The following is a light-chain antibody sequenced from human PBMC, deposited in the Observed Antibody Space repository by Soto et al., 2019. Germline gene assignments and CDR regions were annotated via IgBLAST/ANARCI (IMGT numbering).Light chain of an antibody. J-gene: IGLJ2*01. Sequence: QSVLTQSPSASASLGASVKLTCTLSSGHSSYAIAWHQQQPEKGPRYLMKVNSDGSHSKGDGIPDRFSGSSSGAEWYLSISSLQSEDEADYYCQTWGTDFLVFGGGTKLTVL. CDR2: VNSDGSH. CDR3: QTWGTDFLV. V-gene: IGLV4-69*01. CDR1: SGHSSYA.